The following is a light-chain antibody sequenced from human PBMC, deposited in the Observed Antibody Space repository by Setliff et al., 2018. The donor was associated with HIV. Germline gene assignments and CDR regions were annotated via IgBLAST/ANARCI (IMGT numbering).Light chain of an antibody. V-gene: IGLV2-8*01. J-gene: IGLJ1*01. CDR2: EVS. CDR1: SSDVGAYNY. CDR3: SSYGGNNNKV. Sequence: QSVLTQPPSASGSPGQSVTISCTGTSSDVGAYNYASWYQQHPGKAPKLMIYEVSKRPSGVPDRFSGSKSGNTASLTVSGLQAEDEADYYCSSYGGNNNKVFGTGTKVTVL.